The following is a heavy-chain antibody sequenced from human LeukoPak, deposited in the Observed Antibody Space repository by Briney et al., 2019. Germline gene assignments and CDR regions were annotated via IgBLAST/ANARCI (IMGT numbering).Heavy chain of an antibody. CDR1: GCSISNYY. CDR3: ARVATMVRGSNGMDV. Sequence: SETLSLTCTVSGCSISNYYWTWIRQPPGKGLEWIGYIYYSGSTNYNPSLRSRATISVDTSKKQFSLNLSSVTAADTALYYCARVATMVRGSNGMDVWGKGTTVTVSS. D-gene: IGHD3-10*01. V-gene: IGHV4-59*01. CDR2: IYYSGST. J-gene: IGHJ6*04.